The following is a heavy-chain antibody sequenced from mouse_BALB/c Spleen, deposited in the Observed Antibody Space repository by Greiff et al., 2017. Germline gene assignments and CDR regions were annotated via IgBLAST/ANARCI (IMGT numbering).Heavy chain of an antibody. V-gene: IGHV1-12*01. CDR2: IYPGNGDT. J-gene: IGHJ4*01. CDR3: AREGYDAMDY. CDR1: GYTFTSYN. Sequence: LQQPGAELVKPGASVKMSCKASGYTFTSYNMHWVKQTPGQGLEWIGAIYPGNGDTSYNQKFKGKATSTADKSSSTAYMQLSSLTSEDSAVYYCAREGYDAMDYWGQGTSVTVSS.